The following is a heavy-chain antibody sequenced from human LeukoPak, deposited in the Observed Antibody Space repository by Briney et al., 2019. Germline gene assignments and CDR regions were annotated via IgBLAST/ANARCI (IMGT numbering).Heavy chain of an antibody. CDR3: ARDSDDDGFWSGYLAFDI. D-gene: IGHD3-3*01. Sequence: GGSLRLSCAASGFSFSSYTMNWVRQAPGKGLEWVSSISSSSSYIYYADSVKGRFTISRDNAKNSLYLQMNSLRAEDTAVYYCARDSDDDGFWSGYLAFDIWGQGTMVTVSS. CDR2: ISSSSSYI. V-gene: IGHV3-21*01. CDR1: GFSFSSYT. J-gene: IGHJ3*02.